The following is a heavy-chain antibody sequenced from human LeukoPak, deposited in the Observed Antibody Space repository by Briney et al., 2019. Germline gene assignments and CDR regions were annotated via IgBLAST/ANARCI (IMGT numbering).Heavy chain of an antibody. CDR3: ARDVVAAAGTWDY. CDR2: IYHSGST. J-gene: IGHJ4*02. Sequence: PSETLSLTCTVSGYSISSGYYWGWIRQPPGKGLEWIGSIYHSGSTYYNPSLKSRLTMSVDTSKNQFSLKLGSVTAADTAVYYCARDVVAAAGTWDYWGQGTLVTVSS. CDR1: GYSISSGYY. V-gene: IGHV4-38-2*02. D-gene: IGHD6-13*01.